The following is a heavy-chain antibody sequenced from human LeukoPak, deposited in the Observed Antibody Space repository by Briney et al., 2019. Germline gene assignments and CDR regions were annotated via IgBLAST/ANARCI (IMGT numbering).Heavy chain of an antibody. D-gene: IGHD2-15*01. CDR1: GFTFSRDA. CDR2: ISASGGST. V-gene: IGHV3-23*01. J-gene: IGHJ6*02. CDR3: AKDSYGGIYYYGMDV. Sequence: GGSLRLSCAASGFTFSRDAMTWVRQAPGKGLEWVSSISASGGSTYYADSVRGRFTVSRGNSKDTLYLQMNSLRAEDTAVYYCAKDSYGGIYYYGMDVWGQGTTVTVSS.